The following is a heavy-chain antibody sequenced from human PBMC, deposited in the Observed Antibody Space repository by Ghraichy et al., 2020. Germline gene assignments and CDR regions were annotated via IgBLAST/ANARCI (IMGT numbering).Heavy chain of an antibody. J-gene: IGHJ4*02. V-gene: IGHV3-30*18. CDR2: ISYNGGNT. D-gene: IGHD3-22*01. Sequence: GESLNISCVASGFTFSTYGMHWVRQGPGKGLEWVAVISYNGGNTYYADSVKGRFTISRDNSKNTLHVQMNSLGAEDTAVYYCAKGIDTSGYYPIDYWGQGTLVTVSS. CDR1: GFTFSTYG. CDR3: AKGIDTSGYYPIDY.